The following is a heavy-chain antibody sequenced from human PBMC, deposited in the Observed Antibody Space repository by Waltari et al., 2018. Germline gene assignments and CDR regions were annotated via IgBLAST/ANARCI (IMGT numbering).Heavy chain of an antibody. CDR1: GDSITSGYY. CDR3: ARDDMATTRVEY. V-gene: IGHV4-38-2*02. CDR2: MSHGGST. D-gene: IGHD5-12*01. Sequence: QVQLQESGPGLVKPSETLSITCGVSGDSITSGYYWAWIRQPPGNGLEWIGSMSHGGSTFYNPSLTSRVTISLDTSKNQYSLKLSSVTAADTAVYFCARDDMATTRVEYWGQGTLVAVSS. J-gene: IGHJ4*02.